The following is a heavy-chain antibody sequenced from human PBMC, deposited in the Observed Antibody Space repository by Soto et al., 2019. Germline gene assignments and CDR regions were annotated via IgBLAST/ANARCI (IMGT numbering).Heavy chain of an antibody. CDR3: ASSDGASTIDY. CDR2: IYYSGST. V-gene: IGHV4-39*01. J-gene: IGHJ4*02. Sequence: QLQLQESGPGLVKPSETLSLTCSVSGGSISSSSYYWGWIRQPPGKGLQWIGTIYYSGSTYYNPSLKSRVTISVDTSKNQFSLKLSSVTAADTAVYYCASSDGASTIDYWGQGALVTVSS. D-gene: IGHD6-6*01. CDR1: GGSISSSSYY.